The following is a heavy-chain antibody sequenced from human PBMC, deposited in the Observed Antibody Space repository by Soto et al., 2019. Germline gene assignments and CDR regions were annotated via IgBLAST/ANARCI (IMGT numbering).Heavy chain of an antibody. CDR1: GGTFSSYA. V-gene: IGHV1-69*13. D-gene: IGHD2-2*02. CDR3: ASSPYCSITSCYTGIWGEYYYYGMDV. J-gene: IGHJ6*02. Sequence: SVKVSCNASGGTFSSYAISWVRQAPGRELEWMGGIIPIFGTANYAQKFQGRVTITADESTSTAYMELSSLRSEDTAVYYCASSPYCSITSCYTGIWGEYYYYGMDVWGQGTTVTVSS. CDR2: IIPIFGTA.